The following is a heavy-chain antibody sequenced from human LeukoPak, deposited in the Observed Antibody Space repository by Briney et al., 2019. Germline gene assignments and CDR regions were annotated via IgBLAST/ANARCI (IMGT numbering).Heavy chain of an antibody. CDR2: ISYSGST. D-gene: IGHD1-1*01. V-gene: IGHV4-59*01. CDR1: GGSISSYY. Sequence: SETLSLTCTASGGSISSYYWSWIRLPPGKGLEYIGYISYSGSTNYSPSLERRVSISVDTSKNQFSLKLSSVTAADTAVYYCARDLFEGTSGTLDYWGQGTLVTVSS. J-gene: IGHJ4*02. CDR3: ARDLFEGTSGTLDY.